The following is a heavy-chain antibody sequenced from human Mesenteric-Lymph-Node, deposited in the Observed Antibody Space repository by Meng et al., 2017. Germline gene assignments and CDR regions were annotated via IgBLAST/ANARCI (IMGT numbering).Heavy chain of an antibody. D-gene: IGHD5-18*01. Sequence: GSLRLSCTVSGGSISSYYWSWIRQPPGKGLEWIGYIYYSGSTNYNPSLRSRVTISVDTSKNQSPLKLSSVTAADTAVYYCAREGRDTAMVNDAFDIWGQGTMVTVSS. J-gene: IGHJ3*02. CDR2: IYYSGST. CDR3: AREGRDTAMVNDAFDI. V-gene: IGHV4-59*01. CDR1: GGSISSYY.